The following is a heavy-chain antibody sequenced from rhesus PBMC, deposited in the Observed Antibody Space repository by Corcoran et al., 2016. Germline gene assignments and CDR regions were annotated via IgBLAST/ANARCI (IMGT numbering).Heavy chain of an antibody. J-gene: IGHJ4*01. Sequence: EVQLVEDGGGLVQPGGSLKLYCAASGFTLSNYGWSWVRQAPRLGLEFVSGFSSGEQSPYYSDSVTGRFTISRDNSNIILSLQMNILTTEYTAVYYFVPRGLKRGWSFDSWGHGVLVAVSS. CDR2: FSSGEQSP. CDR3: VPRGLKRGWSFDS. V-gene: IGHV3S5*01. D-gene: IGHD6S26*01. CDR1: GFTLSNYG.